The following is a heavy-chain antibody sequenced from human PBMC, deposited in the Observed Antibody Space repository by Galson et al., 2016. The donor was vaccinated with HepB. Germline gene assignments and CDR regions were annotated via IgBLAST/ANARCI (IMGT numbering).Heavy chain of an antibody. CDR3: AKAGSGYSENSFDY. CDR1: GFTFSNYA. D-gene: IGHD5-12*01. CDR2: ISGGSGSGSI. Sequence: SLRLSCAVSGFTFSNYAMTWVRQAPGKGLEWVSVISGGSGSGSIYYTEPVKRRFTISRDTSKNTLDLQMPSLRAEDTAIYYCAKAGSGYSENSFDYWGQGTLVTVSS. V-gene: IGHV3-23*01. J-gene: IGHJ4*02.